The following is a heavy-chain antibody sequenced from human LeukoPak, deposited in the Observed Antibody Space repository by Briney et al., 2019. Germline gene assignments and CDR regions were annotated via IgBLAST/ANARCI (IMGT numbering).Heavy chain of an antibody. CDR1: GFTFSTYE. V-gene: IGHV3-48*03. J-gene: IGHJ5*01. D-gene: IGHD3-22*01. CDR3: ASDSPYLRYYYDSSGPIDC. Sequence: GGSLRLSRAPSGFTFSTYETSCVRDAPGERVGCGSYIIGIGVTIYYTHSVKGRCTISRDNADNSLYMQMNSLSAEDTAVYYCASDSPYLRYYYDSSGPIDCWGPGTLVTASS. CDR2: IIGIGVTI.